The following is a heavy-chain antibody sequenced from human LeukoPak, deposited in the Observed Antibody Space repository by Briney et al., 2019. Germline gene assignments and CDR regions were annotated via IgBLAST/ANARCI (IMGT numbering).Heavy chain of an antibody. CDR1: GFTFSSYE. V-gene: IGHV3-48*03. CDR3: ARCYTVTLDY. D-gene: IGHD4-17*01. J-gene: IGHJ4*02. Sequence: HPGGSLRLSCAASGFTFSSYEMNWVRQAPGKGLEWVSYISSSGSTIYYADSVKGRFTISRDNAKNSLYLQMNSLRAEDTAVYYCARCYTVTLDYWGQGTLVTVSS. CDR2: ISSSGSTI.